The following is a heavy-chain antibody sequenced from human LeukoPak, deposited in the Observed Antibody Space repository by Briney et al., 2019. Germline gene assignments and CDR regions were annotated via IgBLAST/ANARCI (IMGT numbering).Heavy chain of an antibody. Sequence: GGSLRLSCAASGFTFSSYAMIWVRQAPGKGLEWVSGITGAGGSTHYADSVKGRLTISRDHSKNTLFLQINSLRAEDTAVYYCAKQVGPTIDYWGQGTLVTVSS. V-gene: IGHV3-23*01. D-gene: IGHD1-26*01. CDR3: AKQVGPTIDY. CDR2: ITGAGGST. CDR1: GFTFSSYA. J-gene: IGHJ4*02.